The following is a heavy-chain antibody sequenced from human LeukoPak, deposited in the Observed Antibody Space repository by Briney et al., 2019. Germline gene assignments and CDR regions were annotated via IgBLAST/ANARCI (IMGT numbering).Heavy chain of an antibody. J-gene: IGHJ5*02. Sequence: GESLKISCKGSGYSFTSYWIGWVRQMPGKGLEWMGIIYPGDSDTRYSPSFQGQVTISADKSISTAYLQWSSLKASDTAMYYCARQAGLLWFGEYDNWFDPWGQGTLVTVSS. CDR3: ARQAGLLWFGEYDNWFDP. CDR1: GYSFTSYW. CDR2: IYPGDSDT. D-gene: IGHD3-10*01. V-gene: IGHV5-51*01.